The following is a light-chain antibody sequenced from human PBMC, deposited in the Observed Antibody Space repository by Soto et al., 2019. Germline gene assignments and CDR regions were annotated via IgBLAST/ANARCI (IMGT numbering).Light chain of an antibody. CDR1: SSDVGGYYY. CDR3: SSYTSSSTLNV. V-gene: IGLV2-14*01. J-gene: IGLJ1*01. Sequence: QSVLTQPASVSGSPGQSITISCTGTSSDVGGYYYVSWYQHHPGKAPKLIIYEVSNRPSGVSNRFYASKSGNTASLTISGIQAEDEADYYCSSYTSSSTLNVFGTGTKVTVL. CDR2: EVS.